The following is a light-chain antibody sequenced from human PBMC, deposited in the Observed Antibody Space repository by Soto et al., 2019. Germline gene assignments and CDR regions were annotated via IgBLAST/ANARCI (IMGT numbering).Light chain of an antibody. Sequence: QSVLTQPPSVSGAPGQRVTISCAGSSSNIGAGYDVHWYQQVPGTAPKLLIYGNSNRPSGVLDRFSGSKSGTSASLAITGLQAEDEADYYCQSYDSSLSGWGFGGVTKLTVL. V-gene: IGLV1-40*01. CDR2: GNS. CDR3: QSYDSSLSGWG. CDR1: SSNIGAGYD. J-gene: IGLJ3*02.